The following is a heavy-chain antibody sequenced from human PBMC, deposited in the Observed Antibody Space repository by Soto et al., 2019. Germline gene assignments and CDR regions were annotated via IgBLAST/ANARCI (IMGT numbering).Heavy chain of an antibody. CDR1: GFTFSNYN. CDR2: ISGTGVYI. CDR3: AREGALKPFSS. J-gene: IGHJ5*02. V-gene: IGHV3-21*01. Sequence: GGSLRLSCVASGFTFSNYNMNWVRQAPGKGLEWVSHISGTGVYIHYADAVKGRFTISRDNAKSSVYLQMNSLRAGDTAVYYCAREGALKPFSSWGQGALVTVSS.